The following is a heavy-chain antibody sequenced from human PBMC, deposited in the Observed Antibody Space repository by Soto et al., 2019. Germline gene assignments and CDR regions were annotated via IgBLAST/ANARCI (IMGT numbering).Heavy chain of an antibody. J-gene: IGHJ4*02. V-gene: IGHV1-69*06. D-gene: IGHD3-22*01. CDR2: IIPIFGTA. CDR3: ASDNYYDSSGYYYRPYSLFFY. CDR1: GGTFSSYA. Sequence: QVQLVQSGAEVKKPGSSVKVSCKASGGTFSSYAISWVRQAPGQGLEWMGGIIPIFGTANYAQKFQGRVTITADKSTSTAYMELSSLRSEATAVYYCASDNYYDSSGYYYRPYSLFFYWGQGTLVTVSS.